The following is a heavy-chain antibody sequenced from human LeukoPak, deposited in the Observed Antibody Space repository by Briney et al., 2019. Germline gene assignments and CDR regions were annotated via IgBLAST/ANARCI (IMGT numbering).Heavy chain of an antibody. J-gene: IGHJ1*01. Sequence: GASVKVSCMASGYTFTSYDINWVRQATAQGLEWMGWMNPNSGNTGYAQKFQGRGTMTRNTSISTAYMELSSLRSEDTAVYYCARRLSLGIVVIGYWAQGTLVTVSS. D-gene: IGHD3-22*01. CDR3: ARRLSLGIVVIGY. CDR2: MNPNSGNT. V-gene: IGHV1-8*01. CDR1: GYTFTSYD.